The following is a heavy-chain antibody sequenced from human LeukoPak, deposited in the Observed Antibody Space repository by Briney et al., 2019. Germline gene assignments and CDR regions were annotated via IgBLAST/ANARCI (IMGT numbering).Heavy chain of an antibody. J-gene: IGHJ4*02. V-gene: IGHV3-7*01. CDR2: IKEDGSEK. CDR3: VSSRGY. Sequence: PGGSLRLSCSASGFTFSYYWLRWVRQAPGKGPEWVANIKEDGSEKYYVDSVKGRFTISRDNAKNSLFLQMNGLRAEDTAVYYCVSSRGYWGQGTLVTVSS. CDR1: GFTFSYYW.